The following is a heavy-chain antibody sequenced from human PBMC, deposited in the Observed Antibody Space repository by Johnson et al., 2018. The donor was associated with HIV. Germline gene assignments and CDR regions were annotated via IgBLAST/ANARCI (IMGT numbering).Heavy chain of an antibody. J-gene: IGHJ3*02. Sequence: VQLVESGGGLVQPGGSLRLSCAASGFTFSNAWMNWVRQAPGKGLAWVANIKKDGSEKYYVASVKGRFTISRDNAKNSLYLQLNSLRADDTAVYFCARDRFGDSDAFDIWGQGTMVTVSS. D-gene: IGHD4-17*01. V-gene: IGHV3-7*01. CDR1: GFTFSNAW. CDR2: IKKDGSEK. CDR3: ARDRFGDSDAFDI.